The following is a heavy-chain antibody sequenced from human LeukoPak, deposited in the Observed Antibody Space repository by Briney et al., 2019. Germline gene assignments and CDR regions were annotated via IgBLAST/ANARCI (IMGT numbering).Heavy chain of an antibody. CDR1: GGSISSSNW. CDR3: ARHSPPPHCSGGSCPPGWDFDY. Sequence: PSETLSLTCAVSGGSISSSNWWSWVRQPPGKGLEWIGEIYHSGSTNYNPSLKSRVTISVDTSKNQFSLKLSSVTAADTAVYYCARHSPPPHCSGGSCPPGWDFDYWGQGTLVTVSS. V-gene: IGHV4-4*02. CDR2: IYHSGST. J-gene: IGHJ4*02. D-gene: IGHD2-15*01.